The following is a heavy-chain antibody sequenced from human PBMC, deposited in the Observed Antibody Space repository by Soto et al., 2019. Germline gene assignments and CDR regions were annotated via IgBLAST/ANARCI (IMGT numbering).Heavy chain of an antibody. Sequence: HPGGSLRLSCTASGFTFGDYAMSWVRQAPGKGLEWVGFIRSKAYGGTTEYAASVKGRFTISRDDSKSIAYLQMNSLKTEDTAVYYCTRIKRAAGWYYYYGMDVWGQGTTVTVSS. V-gene: IGHV3-49*04. CDR2: IRSKAYGGTT. J-gene: IGHJ6*02. CDR1: GFTFGDYA. CDR3: TRIKRAAGWYYYYGMDV. D-gene: IGHD6-13*01.